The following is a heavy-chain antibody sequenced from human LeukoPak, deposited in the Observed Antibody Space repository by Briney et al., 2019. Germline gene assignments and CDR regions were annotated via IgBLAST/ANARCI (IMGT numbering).Heavy chain of an antibody. V-gene: IGHV4-39*07. J-gene: IGHJ4*02. Sequence: SETLSLTCIVSGYSISSSSYYWGWIRQPPGKGLEWIGSIYYSGSTYYNPSLKSRVTISVDTSKNQFSLKLTSVTAADTAVYYCARGVNSGYFDYCGQGTLVTVSS. CDR3: ARGVNSGYFDY. CDR2: IYYSGST. CDR1: GYSISSSSYY. D-gene: IGHD1-26*01.